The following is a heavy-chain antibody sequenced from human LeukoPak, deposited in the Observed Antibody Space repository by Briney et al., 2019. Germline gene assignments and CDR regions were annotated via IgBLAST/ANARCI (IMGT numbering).Heavy chain of an antibody. CDR3: AREWDSGWGGTYFDN. V-gene: IGHV3-7*01. Sequence: GGYLTLSCAASGFTFNRYCMTWLRQAPGRGLEWVTNIKQDGCDKFHTDSLRGGLIISRDNAKSSLYLQVNRLTVEDTAVYFCAREWDSGWGGTYFDNWGQGTLVTVSS. CDR1: GFTFNRYC. J-gene: IGHJ4*02. CDR2: IKQDGCDK. D-gene: IGHD1-26*01.